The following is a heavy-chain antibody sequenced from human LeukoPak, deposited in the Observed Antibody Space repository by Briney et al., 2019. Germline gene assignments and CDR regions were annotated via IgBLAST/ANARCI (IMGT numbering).Heavy chain of an antibody. CDR2: IYHSGST. J-gene: IGHJ4*02. D-gene: IGHD2-8*01. V-gene: IGHV4-38-2*02. Sequence: SETLSLTCTVSGYSISSGYYWGWIRQPPGKGLEWIGSIYHSGSTYYNPSLKSRVTISVDTSKNQFSLKLSSVTAADTAVYYCARRRFVRGPDVVNPFDYWGQGTLVTDSS. CDR3: ARRRFVRGPDVVNPFDY. CDR1: GYSISSGYY.